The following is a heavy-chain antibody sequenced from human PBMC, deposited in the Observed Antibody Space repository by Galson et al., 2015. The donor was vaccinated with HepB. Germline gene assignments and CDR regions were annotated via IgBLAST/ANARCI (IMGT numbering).Heavy chain of an antibody. V-gene: IGHV6-1*01. CDR3: ARGDDYSNYGLDYYYMDV. Sequence: CAISGDSVSSNSAAWNWIRQSPSRGLEWLGRTYCRSKWYNDYAVSVKSRITINPDTSKNQFSLQLNSVTPEDTAVYYCARGDDYSNYGLDYYYMDVWGKGTTVTVSS. D-gene: IGHD4-11*01. J-gene: IGHJ6*03. CDR1: GDSVSSNSAA. CDR2: TYCRSKWYN.